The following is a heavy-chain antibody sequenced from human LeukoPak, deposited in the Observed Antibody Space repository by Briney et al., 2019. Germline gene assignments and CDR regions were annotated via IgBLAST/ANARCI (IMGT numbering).Heavy chain of an antibody. D-gene: IGHD3-22*01. CDR1: GFTFSSYW. Sequence: GGSLRLSCAASGFTFSSYWMHWVRQAPGKGLVWVSRINSDGSSTSYADSVKGRFTISRDNSKNTLYLQMNSLRAEDTAVYYCARTRTYYYDSSGYSKPTFDYWGQGTLVTVSS. CDR3: ARTRTYYYDSSGYSKPTFDY. J-gene: IGHJ4*02. CDR2: INSDGSST. V-gene: IGHV3-74*01.